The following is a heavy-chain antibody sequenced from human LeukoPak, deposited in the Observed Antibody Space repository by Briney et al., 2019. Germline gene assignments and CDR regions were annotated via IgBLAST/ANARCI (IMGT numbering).Heavy chain of an antibody. V-gene: IGHV4-31*03. CDR2: IYYSGST. Sequence: SQTLSLTCTVSGGSISSGGYYWSWIRQHPGTGLEWIGYIYYSGSTYYNPSLKSRVTISVDTSKNQFSLKLSSVTAADTAVYYCAREGYGSGPFDYWGQGTLVTVSS. D-gene: IGHD3-10*01. CDR3: AREGYGSGPFDY. J-gene: IGHJ4*02. CDR1: GGSISSGGYY.